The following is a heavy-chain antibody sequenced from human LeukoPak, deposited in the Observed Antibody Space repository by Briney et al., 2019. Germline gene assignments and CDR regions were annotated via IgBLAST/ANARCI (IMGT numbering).Heavy chain of an antibody. CDR3: AKDLADYYDSSGYPLDY. D-gene: IGHD3-22*01. CDR2: ISGSGGST. V-gene: IGHV3-23*01. J-gene: IGHJ4*02. Sequence: GGSLRLSCAASGFTFSSYAMSWVRQAPGKGLEWVSAISGSGGSTYYADSVKGRFTISRDNSKNTLYLQMNSLRAEDTAVYYCAKDLADYYDSSGYPLDYWGQGTLVTVSS. CDR1: GFTFSSYA.